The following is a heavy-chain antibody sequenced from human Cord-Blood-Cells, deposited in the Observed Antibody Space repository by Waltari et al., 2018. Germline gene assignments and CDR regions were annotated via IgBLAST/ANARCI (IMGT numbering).Heavy chain of an antibody. V-gene: IGHV1-46*01. CDR3: ARESDSSWYKGYFQH. CDR2: INPSGGST. D-gene: IGHD6-13*01. J-gene: IGHJ1*01. Sequence: QVQLVQSGAEVKKPGASVKVSCKASGYTFTSYYMHWVRQAPGQGLEWMGIINPSGGSTSYAKKFQGRVTMTRDTSTSTVYMELSSLRSEDTAVYYCARESDSSWYKGYFQHWGQGTLVTVSS. CDR1: GYTFTSYY.